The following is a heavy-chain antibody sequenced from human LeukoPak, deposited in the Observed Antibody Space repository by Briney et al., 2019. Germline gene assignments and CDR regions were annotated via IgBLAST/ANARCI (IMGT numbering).Heavy chain of an antibody. CDR1: GGSVSSGNSY. CDR2: IHYSGST. V-gene: IGHV4-61*01. J-gene: IGHJ4*02. D-gene: IGHD3-10*01. CDR3: ARDRLGMSPDY. Sequence: SETLSLTCTVSGGSVSSGNSYWTWIRQPPGKGLEWIGYIHYSGSTNYNPSLKSRVTMSVDTSKNQFSLKLSSMTAADTAVYYCARDRLGMSPDYWGQGTLVAASS.